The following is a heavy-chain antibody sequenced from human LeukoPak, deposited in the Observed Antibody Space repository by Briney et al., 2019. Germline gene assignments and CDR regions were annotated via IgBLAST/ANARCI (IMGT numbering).Heavy chain of an antibody. V-gene: IGHV3-23*01. Sequence: GGSLRLSCAASGFTFSSYAMSWVRQAPGKGLEWVSAISGSGGSTYYADSVKGRFTISRDNSKNTLYLQMNSLRAEDTAVYYCARAREHQLPIFYDYYYMDVWGKGTTVTVSS. J-gene: IGHJ6*03. CDR3: ARAREHQLPIFYDYYYMDV. CDR1: GFTFSSYA. D-gene: IGHD2-2*01. CDR2: ISGSGGST.